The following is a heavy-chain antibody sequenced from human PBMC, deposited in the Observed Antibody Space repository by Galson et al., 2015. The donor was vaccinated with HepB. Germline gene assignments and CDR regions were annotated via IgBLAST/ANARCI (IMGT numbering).Heavy chain of an antibody. CDR2: IYYSGST. D-gene: IGHD3-22*01. CDR3: ARSTYYYDSSGQENASDI. CDR1: GGSISSYY. Sequence: LSLTCTVSGGSISSYYWSWIRQPPGKGLEWIGYIYYSGSTNYNPSLKSRVTISVDTSKNQFSLKLSSVTAADTAVYYCARSTYYYDSSGQENASDIWGQGTMVTVAS. J-gene: IGHJ3*02. V-gene: IGHV4-59*01.